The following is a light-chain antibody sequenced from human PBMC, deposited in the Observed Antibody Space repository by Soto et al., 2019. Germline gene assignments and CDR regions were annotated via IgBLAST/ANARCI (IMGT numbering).Light chain of an antibody. CDR2: DVG. Sequence: QSVLTQPASVSGSPGQSITISCTGTSSDVGGYNSVSWYQHHPGKAPKLIIYDVGDRPLGVSYRFSGSKSCNTASLTISWLQAVDEADYYCSSYTSSSTNVFGTGTKVTVL. J-gene: IGLJ1*01. CDR3: SSYTSSSTNV. V-gene: IGLV2-14*03. CDR1: SSDVGGYNS.